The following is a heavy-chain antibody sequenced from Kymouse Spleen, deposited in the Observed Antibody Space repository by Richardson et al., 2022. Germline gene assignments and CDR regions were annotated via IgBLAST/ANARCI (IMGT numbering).Heavy chain of an antibody. D-gene: IGHD3-9*01. J-gene: IGHJ6*02. CDR3: ARGHYDILTGSHYYYYYGMDV. V-gene: IGHV1-2*04. CDR1: GYTFTGYY. Sequence: QVQLVQSGAEVKKPGASVKVSCKASGYTFTGYYMHWVRQAPGQGLEWMGWINPNSGGTNYAQKFQGWVTMTRDTSISTAYMELSRLRSDDTAVYYCARGHYDILTGSHYYYYYGMDVWGQGTTVTVSS. CDR2: INPNSGGT.